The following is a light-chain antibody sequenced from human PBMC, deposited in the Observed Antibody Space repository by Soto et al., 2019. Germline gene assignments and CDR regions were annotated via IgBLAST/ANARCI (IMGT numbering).Light chain of an antibody. V-gene: IGKV1-17*01. CDR3: LQHYNFPRT. Sequence: DIQMTQSPSSLSASVGDRVTITCRASQGIGNDLGWYQQKPGKAPRRLIYSTSSLQSGVPSRFSGSGSGTEFTLPISSLQPEDFATYYCLQHYNFPRTFGQGTKVEIK. CDR1: QGIGND. CDR2: STS. J-gene: IGKJ1*01.